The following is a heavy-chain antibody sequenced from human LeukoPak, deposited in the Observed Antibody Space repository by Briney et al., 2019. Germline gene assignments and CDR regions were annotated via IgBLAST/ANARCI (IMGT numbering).Heavy chain of an antibody. J-gene: IGHJ4*02. D-gene: IGHD1-20*01. CDR2: ISYDGSNK. CDR1: GFTFSSYG. CDR3: TRVRTYNWNDVSGGY. Sequence: PGGSLRLSCAASGFTFSSYGMHWVRQAPGKGLEWVAVISYDGSNKYYADSVKGRFTISRDNSKNTPYLQMNSLKTEDTAVYYCTRVRTYNWNDVSGGYWGQGTLVTVSS. V-gene: IGHV3-30*03.